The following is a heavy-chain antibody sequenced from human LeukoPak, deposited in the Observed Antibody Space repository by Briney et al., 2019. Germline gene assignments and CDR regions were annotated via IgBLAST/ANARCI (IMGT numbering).Heavy chain of an antibody. D-gene: IGHD2-2*02. CDR1: GGSISSYY. Sequence: PSETLSLTCTVSGGSISSYYWSWVRQPAGKGLEWIGRIYPSGSTNYNPSLESRVTISIDTSKNQFSLNLHSVTAADTAVYYCARDGGLTYRMDVWGKGTTVTVSS. CDR2: IYPSGST. J-gene: IGHJ6*03. V-gene: IGHV4-4*07. CDR3: ARDGGLTYRMDV.